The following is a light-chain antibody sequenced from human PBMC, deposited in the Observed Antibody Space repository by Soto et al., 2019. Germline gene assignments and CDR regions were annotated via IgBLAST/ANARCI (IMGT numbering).Light chain of an antibody. CDR3: QQYYSYPLT. J-gene: IGKJ4*01. CDR2: AAS. Sequence: AIRMTQSPSSLSASTGDRVTITCRASQGISSYLAWYQQKPGKAPKLLIYAASTLQSGVPSRLSGSGSGKDFTLPISCLQFEDFATYYCQQYYSYPLTFGGGTKVDIK. V-gene: IGKV1-8*01. CDR1: QGISSY.